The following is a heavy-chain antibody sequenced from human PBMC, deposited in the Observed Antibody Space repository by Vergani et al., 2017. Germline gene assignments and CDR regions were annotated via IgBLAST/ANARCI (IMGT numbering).Heavy chain of an antibody. V-gene: IGHV1-69*01. CDR1: GGTFSSYA. CDR3: ARLRLGELSPDYYYMDV. J-gene: IGHJ6*03. D-gene: IGHD3-16*02. CDR2: IIPIFGTA. Sequence: QVQLVQSGAEVKKPGSSVKVSCKASGGTFSSYAISWVRQAPGQGLEWMGGIIPIFGTANYAQKFQGRVTITADESTSTAYMELSSLRSEDTAVYYCARLRLGELSPDYYYMDVWGKGTTVTVSS.